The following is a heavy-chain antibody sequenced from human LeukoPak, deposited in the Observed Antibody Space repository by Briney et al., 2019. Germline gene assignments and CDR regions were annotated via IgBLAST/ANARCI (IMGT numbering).Heavy chain of an antibody. CDR1: GGSTSSYY. CDR3: ARSYSSSWTSFDY. J-gene: IGHJ4*02. Sequence: SSETLSLTCTVSGGSTSSYYWNWIRQPAGKGLEWIGRIYTSGSTNYNPSLKSRVTMSVDTSKYQFSLKLSSVTAAVTAVYYCARSYSSSWTSFDYWGQGTLVTVSS. V-gene: IGHV4-4*07. D-gene: IGHD6-13*01. CDR2: IYTSGST.